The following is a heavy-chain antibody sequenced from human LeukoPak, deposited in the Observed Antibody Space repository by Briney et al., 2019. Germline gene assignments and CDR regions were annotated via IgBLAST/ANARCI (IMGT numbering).Heavy chain of an antibody. D-gene: IGHD6-19*01. Sequence: GGSLRLSCAASGFTFCSYWMHWVRPAPGEGLGWVSRINSDGSSTNYADSVKGRFTISRDNAKNTLYLQMNSLRAEDTAVYYCAREGIAVAGRYYFDYWGQGTLVTVSS. V-gene: IGHV3-74*01. CDR2: INSDGSST. CDR3: AREGIAVAGRYYFDY. CDR1: GFTFCSYW. J-gene: IGHJ4*02.